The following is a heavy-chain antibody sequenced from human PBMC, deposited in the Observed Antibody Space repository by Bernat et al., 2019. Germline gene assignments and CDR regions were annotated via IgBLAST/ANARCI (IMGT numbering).Heavy chain of an antibody. CDR3: ARHERGTGLGSAFDI. CDR1: GGSISSSSYY. CDR2: IYYSGST. V-gene: IGHV4-39*01. J-gene: IGHJ3*02. D-gene: IGHD3-16*01. Sequence: QLQLQESGPGLVKPSETLSLTCTVSGGSISSSSYYWGWIRQPPGKGLEWIGSIYYSGSTYYNPSLKSRVTISVDTSKNQFSRKLSSVTAADTAVYYCARHERGTGLGSAFDIWGQGTMVTVSS.